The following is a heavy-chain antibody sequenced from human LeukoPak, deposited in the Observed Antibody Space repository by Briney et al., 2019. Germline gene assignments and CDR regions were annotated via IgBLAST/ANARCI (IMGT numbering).Heavy chain of an antibody. D-gene: IGHD1-26*01. CDR3: ARGKEWEPIHYYYYMDV. CDR2: IYTSGST. V-gene: IGHV4-61*02. J-gene: IGHJ6*03. CDR1: GGSISSGSYY. Sequence: SQTLSLTCTVSGGSISSGSYYWSWIRQPAGKGLEWIGRIYTSGSTNYNPSLKSRVTISVDTSKNHFSLKLSSVTAADTAVYYCARGKEWEPIHYYYYMDVWGKGTTVTVSS.